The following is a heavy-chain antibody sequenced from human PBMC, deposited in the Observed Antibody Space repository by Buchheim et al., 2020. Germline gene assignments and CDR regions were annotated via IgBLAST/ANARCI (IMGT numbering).Heavy chain of an antibody. Sequence: QVQLVESGGGVVQPGTSLRLSCITSGFTFSSYGMHWVRQAPGKGLEWVAVIRDDGSRQYYADSVEGRFTISTDNSKNMLSLQMNSLRPEDTAVYYCAKYHNTNYYGMGVWGQGTT. D-gene: IGHD3-10*01. V-gene: IGHV3-30*18. CDR2: IRDDGSRQ. CDR3: AKYHNTNYYGMGV. J-gene: IGHJ6*02. CDR1: GFTFSSYG.